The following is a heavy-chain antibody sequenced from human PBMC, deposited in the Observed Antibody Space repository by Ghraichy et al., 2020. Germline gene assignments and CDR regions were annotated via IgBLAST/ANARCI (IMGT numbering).Heavy chain of an antibody. CDR2: IDTDTGNP. D-gene: IGHD3-10*01. CDR1: GYTFSNNA. J-gene: IGHJ6*02. Sequence: ASVKVSFKASGYTFSNNAMNWVRQAPGQGLECMGWIDTDTGNPTYAQGFTGRFVFSLDTSVSTAYLLIRGLKAEDTAVYFCARSLVRGVYYGMDVWGQGTTVTVSS. V-gene: IGHV7-4-1*01. CDR3: ARSLVRGVYYGMDV.